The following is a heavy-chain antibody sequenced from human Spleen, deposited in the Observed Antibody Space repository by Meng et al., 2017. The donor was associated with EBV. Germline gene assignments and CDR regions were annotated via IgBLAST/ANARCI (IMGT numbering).Heavy chain of an antibody. CDR3: ARDSHGYYFFDF. CDR2: IFHTGST. V-gene: IGHV4-30-2*01. D-gene: IGHD3-22*01. J-gene: IGHJ4*02. Sequence: LPLHACGVGPVQPSQHLSLTCTVSGESISSGAYSWGWVRQPPGKGLECIGYIFHTGSTYYNASLKSRVTISVDRSKHQFSLKLTSVTPADTAVYYCARDSHGYYFFDFWGPGTLVTVSS. CDR1: GESISSGAYS.